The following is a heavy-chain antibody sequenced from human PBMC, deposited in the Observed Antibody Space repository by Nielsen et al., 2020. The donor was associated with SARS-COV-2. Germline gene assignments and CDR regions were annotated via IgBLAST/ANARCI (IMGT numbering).Heavy chain of an antibody. J-gene: IGHJ6*02. CDR1: GYTFTTYG. V-gene: IGHV1-18*01. CDR2: ISATSGNT. D-gene: IGHD2-2*01. Sequence: ASVKVSCKASGYTFTTYGISWVRQAPGQGLEWMGWISATSGNTNYAQKLQGRVTMTEDTSTDTAYMELSSLRSEDTAVYYCRVVPAAIPYYYYGMDVWGQGTTVTVSS. CDR3: RVVPAAIPYYYYGMDV.